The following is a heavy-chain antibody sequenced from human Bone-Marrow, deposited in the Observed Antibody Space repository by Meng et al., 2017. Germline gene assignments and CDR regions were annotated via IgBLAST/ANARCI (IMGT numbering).Heavy chain of an antibody. CDR2: IYHSGTA. V-gene: IGHV4-30-2*01. J-gene: IGHJ4*02. CDR1: GGSISSDNYP. Sequence: QLQLQESGSGLVKPSQTLSLPCAVSGGSISSDNYPWSWIRQPPGQGLESIGYIYHSGTAYYNPSLESRVTISVDRSKNQFSLKLSSVTAADTAVYYCARGDGYNRYFDYWGQGTLVTVSS. CDR3: ARGDGYNRYFDY. D-gene: IGHD5-24*01.